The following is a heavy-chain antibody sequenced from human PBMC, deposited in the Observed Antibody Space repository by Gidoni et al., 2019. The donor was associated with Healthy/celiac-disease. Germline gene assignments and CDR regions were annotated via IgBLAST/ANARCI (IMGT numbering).Heavy chain of an antibody. J-gene: IGHJ3*02. CDR2: IYPSAST. CDR1: GGSISRGSYY. CDR3: ARVTHYYDSSGYSAFDI. V-gene: IGHV4-61*02. Sequence: QVQLQEAGPGLVKPSQTLSLTCPVSGGSISRGSYYWSWIRQPAGKGREWIGRIYPSASTNYNPSLKSRVTISVDTSKNQFSLKLSSVTAADTAVYYCARVTHYYDSSGYSAFDIWGQGTMVTVSS. D-gene: IGHD3-22*01.